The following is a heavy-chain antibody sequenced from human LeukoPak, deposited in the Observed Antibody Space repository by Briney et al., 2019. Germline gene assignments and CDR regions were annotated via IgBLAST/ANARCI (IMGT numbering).Heavy chain of an antibody. J-gene: IGHJ4*02. CDR3: AKGAYDYIEIAYFDS. Sequence: GGSLRLSCAASGFTFSSYAMSWVRQAPGKGLEWVSVLIGSSGSTDYADSVKGRFTISRGISKNTLFLQMNSLRAEDTAIYYCAKGAYDYIEIAYFDSWGQGTLVTVSS. CDR2: LIGSSGST. D-gene: IGHD5-12*01. CDR1: GFTFSSYA. V-gene: IGHV3-23*01.